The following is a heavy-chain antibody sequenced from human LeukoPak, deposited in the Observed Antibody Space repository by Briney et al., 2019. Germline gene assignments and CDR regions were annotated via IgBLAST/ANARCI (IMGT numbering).Heavy chain of an antibody. CDR3: ARAIAVAGTPYMDV. Sequence: GASVKVSCKASGYTFTGYYMHWVRQAPGQGLEWMGWINPNSGGTNYAQKFQGRVTMTRDTSISTAYMELSSLRSEDTAVYYCARAIAVAGTPYMDVWGKGTTVTVSS. V-gene: IGHV1-2*02. CDR1: GYTFTGYY. CDR2: INPNSGGT. D-gene: IGHD6-19*01. J-gene: IGHJ6*03.